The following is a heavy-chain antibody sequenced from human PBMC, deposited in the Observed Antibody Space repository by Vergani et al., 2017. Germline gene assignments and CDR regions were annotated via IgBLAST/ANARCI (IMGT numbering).Heavy chain of an antibody. J-gene: IGHJ6*02. CDR1: GFPFDDYA. CDR2: ISWNSRNI. V-gene: IGHV3-9*01. D-gene: IGHD3-10*01. CDR3: AKDVLWFGERHGMDV. Sequence: EVQLVESGGGLVQPGRSLRLSCAASGFPFDDYAMHWVRQAPGKGLEWVSAISWNSRNIGYTDSVKGRFTISRDNAKNSLYLQMNSLRAEDTALYYCAKDVLWFGERHGMDVWGQGTTVTVSS.